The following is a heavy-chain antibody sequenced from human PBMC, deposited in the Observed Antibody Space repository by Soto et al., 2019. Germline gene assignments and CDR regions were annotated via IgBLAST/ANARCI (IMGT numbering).Heavy chain of an antibody. CDR2: INPSGGST. Sequence: GASVKVSCKASGYTFTSYYMHWVRQAPGQGLEWMGIINPSGGSTSYAQKFQGRVTMTRDTSTSTVYMEPSSLRSEDTAVYYCARERYYYDSSGYQGPFDYWGQGTLVTVSS. V-gene: IGHV1-46*01. D-gene: IGHD3-22*01. CDR3: ARERYYYDSSGYQGPFDY. J-gene: IGHJ4*02. CDR1: GYTFTSYY.